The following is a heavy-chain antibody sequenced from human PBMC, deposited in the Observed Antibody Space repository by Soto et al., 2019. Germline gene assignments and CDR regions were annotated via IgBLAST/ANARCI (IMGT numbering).Heavy chain of an antibody. Sequence: QVQLVQSGAEVKKPRASVKVSCKASGYTFTSYDINWVRQATGQGLEWMGWMNPNSGNTGYAQKFQGRVTMTRNTSISTAYMELSSLRSEDTAVCYCASRPRDFWSGYYKGGYYYYGMDVWGQGTTVTVSS. CDR2: MNPNSGNT. CDR1: GYTFTSYD. J-gene: IGHJ6*02. V-gene: IGHV1-8*01. CDR3: ASRPRDFWSGYYKGGYYYYGMDV. D-gene: IGHD3-3*01.